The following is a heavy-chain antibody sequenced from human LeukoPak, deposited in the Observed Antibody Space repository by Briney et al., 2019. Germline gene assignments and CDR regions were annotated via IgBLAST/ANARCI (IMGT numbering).Heavy chain of an antibody. V-gene: IGHV4-38-2*02. Sequence: SETLSLTCAVSGYSISSGYYWGWIRQPPGKGLEWIGSIYHSGSTYYNPSLKSRVTISVGTSKNQFSLKLSSVTAADTAVYYCARDPFYYGSGSYQNYYFDYWGQGTLVTVSS. D-gene: IGHD3-10*01. CDR2: IYHSGST. J-gene: IGHJ4*02. CDR3: ARDPFYYGSGSYQNYYFDY. CDR1: GYSISSGYY.